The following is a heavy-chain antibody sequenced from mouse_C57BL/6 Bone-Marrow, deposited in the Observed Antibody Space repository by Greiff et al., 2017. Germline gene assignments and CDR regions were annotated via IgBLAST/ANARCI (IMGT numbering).Heavy chain of an antibody. J-gene: IGHJ1*03. Sequence: VQLKESGGGLVKPGGSLKLSCAASGFTFSDYGMHWVRQAPEKGLEWVAYISSGSSTIYYADTVKGRFTISRDNAKNTLFLQMTSLRSEDTAMYYCARPTTVVARYFDVWGTGTTVTVSS. V-gene: IGHV5-17*01. CDR1: GFTFSDYG. CDR2: ISSGSSTI. CDR3: ARPTTVVARYFDV. D-gene: IGHD1-1*01.